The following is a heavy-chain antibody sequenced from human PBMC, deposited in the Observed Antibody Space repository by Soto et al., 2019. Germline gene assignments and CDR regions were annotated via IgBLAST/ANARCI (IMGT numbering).Heavy chain of an antibody. D-gene: IGHD3-22*01. J-gene: IGHJ3*02. V-gene: IGHV3-30-3*01. CDR2: LSKDGNLK. CDR1: DFTYTRSP. Sequence: GGSLRLSCAASDFTYTRSPIQWVRQAPGTGLEWVAVLSKDGNLKYYAGSVRGRFTISREDPKNTVYLEMNGLRADDTAVFYCARENYYYGSCGSTTIGALVILGQGTMVTVS. CDR3: ARENYYYGSCGSTTIGALVI.